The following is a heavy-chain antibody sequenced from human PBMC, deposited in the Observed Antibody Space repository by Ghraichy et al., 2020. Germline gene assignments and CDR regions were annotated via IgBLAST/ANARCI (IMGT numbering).Heavy chain of an antibody. CDR2: VYHRGST. J-gene: IGHJ4*02. D-gene: IGHD5-12*01. V-gene: IGHV4-4*02. Sequence: SETLSLTCAVSGGSISSSNWWRWVRQPPGKGLEWIGEVYHRGSTNYNPSLKSRVTISLDTSKNQFPLKLTSVTAADTAVYYCARDGGGSGYYFFDYWGQGTLVTVSS. CDR3: ARDGGGSGYYFFDY. CDR1: GGSISSSNW.